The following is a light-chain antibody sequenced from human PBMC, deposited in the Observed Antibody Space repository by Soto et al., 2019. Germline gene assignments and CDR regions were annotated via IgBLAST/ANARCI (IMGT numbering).Light chain of an antibody. CDR1: SSDVGGYNY. CDR3: CSYAGSDSFV. V-gene: IGLV2-11*01. Sequence: QSALTQPRSVSGSPGQSVTISCTGTSSDVGGYNYVSWYQQHPGKAPRLMIYDVIRRPSGVPDRFSGSKSGNTASLTISGLQAEDEADYYCCSYAGSDSFVFGGGTKLTVL. CDR2: DVI. J-gene: IGLJ3*02.